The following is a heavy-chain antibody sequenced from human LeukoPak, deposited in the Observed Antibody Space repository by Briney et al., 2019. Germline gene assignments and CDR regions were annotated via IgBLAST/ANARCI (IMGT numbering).Heavy chain of an antibody. CDR3: ARVEGIVVVIRPEDAFDI. D-gene: IGHD3-22*01. V-gene: IGHV1-69*04. CDR1: GYTFTSYG. CDR2: IIPILGIA. J-gene: IGHJ3*02. Sequence: SVKVSCKASGYTFTSYGISWVRQAPGQGLEWMGRIIPILGIANYAQKFQGRVTITADKSTSTAYMELSSLRSEDTAVYYCARVEGIVVVIRPEDAFDIWGQGTMVTVSS.